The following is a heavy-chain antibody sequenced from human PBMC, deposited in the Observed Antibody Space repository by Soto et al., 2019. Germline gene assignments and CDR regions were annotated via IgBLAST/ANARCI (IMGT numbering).Heavy chain of an antibody. CDR1: GGSISSGGYY. CDR2: IYYSGST. J-gene: IGHJ6*02. CDR3: ARDPSIVATTGTYYYYYGMDV. Sequence: SEALSLTCTVSGGSISSGGYYWSWIRQHPGKGLEWIGYIYYSGSTYYNPSLKSRVTISVDTSKNQFSLKLSSVTAEDTAVYYCARDPSIVATTGTYYYYYGMDVWGQGTTVTVSS. V-gene: IGHV4-31*03. D-gene: IGHD5-12*01.